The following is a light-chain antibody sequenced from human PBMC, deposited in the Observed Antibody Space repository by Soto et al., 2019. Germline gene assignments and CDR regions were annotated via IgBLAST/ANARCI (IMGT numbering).Light chain of an antibody. CDR2: GTS. V-gene: IGKV3-20*01. Sequence: ETVFTQSPGTLSLSPGERATLSCRASQSVSSSYLAWYQQKPGQAPRLLIYGTSSRATGIPDRFSGSGSGTDFTLTISRLEPEDFAVYFCQQFGSSVYTFGQGTKLEVK. CDR3: QQFGSSVYT. CDR1: QSVSSSY. J-gene: IGKJ2*01.